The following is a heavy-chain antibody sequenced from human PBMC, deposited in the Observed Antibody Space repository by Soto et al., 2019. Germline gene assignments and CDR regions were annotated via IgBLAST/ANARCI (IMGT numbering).Heavy chain of an antibody. D-gene: IGHD3-16*01. Sequence: QVQLVESGGGLVKPGGSLRLSCAASGFTFSDYYMSCIRQAPGKGLGWVSYISSSGSTIYYADSVKGRFTISRDNAKNSLYLQMNSLRAEGTAVYYCARDPRSYTAPPWYFDLWGRGTLVTVSS. CDR1: GFTFSDYY. CDR2: ISSSGSTI. CDR3: ARDPRSYTAPPWYFDL. J-gene: IGHJ2*01. V-gene: IGHV3-11*01.